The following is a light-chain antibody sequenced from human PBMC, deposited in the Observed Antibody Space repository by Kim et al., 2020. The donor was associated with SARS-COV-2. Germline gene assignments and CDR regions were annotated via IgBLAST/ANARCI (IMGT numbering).Light chain of an antibody. Sequence: EIVMTQSPATLSVSPGERATLSCRASQSVSSNLAWYQQKPGQAPRLLIFGASTRATGVASRFSGRGSGTEFTLTISSLQSEDSAVYYCQQYNIWPPITFGQGTRLEIK. CDR2: GAS. CDR1: QSVSSN. J-gene: IGKJ5*01. CDR3: QQYNIWPPIT. V-gene: IGKV3-15*01.